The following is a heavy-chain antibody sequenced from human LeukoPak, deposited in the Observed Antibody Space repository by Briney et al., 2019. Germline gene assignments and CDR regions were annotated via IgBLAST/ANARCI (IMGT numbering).Heavy chain of an antibody. V-gene: IGHV1-2*02. CDR2: INPNSGGT. J-gene: IGHJ5*02. Sequence: ASVKVSFKASGYTFTGYYMHWVRQAPGQGLEWMGCINPNSGGTNYAQKFQGRVTMTRDTSISTAYMELSRLRSDDTAVYYCASETYYYDSSGRRDWFDPWGQGTLVTVSS. CDR3: ASETYYYDSSGRRDWFDP. D-gene: IGHD3-22*01. CDR1: GYTFTGYY.